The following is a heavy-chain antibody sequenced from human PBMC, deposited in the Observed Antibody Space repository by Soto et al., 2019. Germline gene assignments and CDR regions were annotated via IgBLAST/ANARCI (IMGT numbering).Heavy chain of an antibody. Sequence: SRKISCKASGYIFTSYWFSWVRQMPGKGREGMGRVDPSDSYTNYSPSCQGHVTISADKSISTAYLQWSSLKASATAMYYCAYSSGPLDYWVQGTLVTVSS. V-gene: IGHV5-10-1*01. J-gene: IGHJ4*02. CDR3: AYSSGPLDY. CDR2: VDPSDSYT. CDR1: GYIFTSYW. D-gene: IGHD6-19*01.